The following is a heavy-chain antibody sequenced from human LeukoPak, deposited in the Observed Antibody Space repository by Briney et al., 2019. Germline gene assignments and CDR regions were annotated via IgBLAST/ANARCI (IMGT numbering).Heavy chain of an antibody. J-gene: IGHJ4*02. CDR2: ISGSGGST. CDR1: GFTVSSNY. D-gene: IGHD3-9*01. CDR3: AKGALLTGYKGVDY. V-gene: IGHV3-23*01. Sequence: PGGSLRLSCAASGFTVSSNYMSWVRQAPGKGLEWVSAISGSGGSTYYADSVKGRFTISRDNSKNTLYLQMNSLRAEDTAVYYCAKGALLTGYKGVDYWGQGTLVTVSS.